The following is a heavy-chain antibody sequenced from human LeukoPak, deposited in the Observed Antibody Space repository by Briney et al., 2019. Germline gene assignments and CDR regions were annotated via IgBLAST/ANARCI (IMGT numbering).Heavy chain of an antibody. CDR3: ARAVVVTASDAFDI. CDR1: GGSFSGYY. V-gene: IGHV4-34*01. J-gene: IGHJ3*02. CDR2: INHSGST. Sequence: SETLSLTCAVYGGSFSGYYWSWIRQPPGKGLEWIGEINHSGSTNYNPPLKSRVTISVDTSKNQFSLKLSSVTAADTAVYYCARAVVVTASDAFDIWGQGTMVTVSS. D-gene: IGHD2-21*02.